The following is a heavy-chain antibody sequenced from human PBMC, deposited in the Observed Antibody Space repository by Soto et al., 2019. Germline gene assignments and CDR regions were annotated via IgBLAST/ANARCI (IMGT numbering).Heavy chain of an antibody. D-gene: IGHD3-22*01. V-gene: IGHV4-61*01. Sequence: SETLSLTCTVSGGSVSSGSYYWSWIRQPPGKGLKWIGYIYYSGSTNYSPSLKSRVTISVDTSKNQFSLKLSSVTAADTAVYYCARASTNYYDSSGYYLDAFDIWGQGTMVTVSS. CDR3: ARASTNYYDSSGYYLDAFDI. CDR2: IYYSGST. J-gene: IGHJ3*02. CDR1: GGSVSSGSYY.